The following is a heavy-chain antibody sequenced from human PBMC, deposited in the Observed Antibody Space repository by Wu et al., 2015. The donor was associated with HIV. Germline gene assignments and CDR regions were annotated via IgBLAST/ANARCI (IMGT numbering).Heavy chain of an antibody. D-gene: IGHD4-11*01. CDR1: GYPFTNHY. V-gene: IGHV1-2*02. J-gene: IGHJ4*02. Sequence: QVQLVQSGAEVKKIGASVRVSCETSGYPFTNHYIHWVRQAPGHGLEWMAWINPSGGATIYAEAFEGRIMVSSDTSLNTVYMELESLTSGDTAMYFCARDATPITTEFDFWGQGTLITVSS. CDR2: INPSGGAT. CDR3: ARDATPITTEFDF.